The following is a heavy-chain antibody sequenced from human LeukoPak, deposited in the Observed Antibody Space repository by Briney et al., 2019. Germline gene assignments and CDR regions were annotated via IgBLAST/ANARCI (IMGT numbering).Heavy chain of an antibody. V-gene: IGHV1-69*13. Sequence: ASVKVSCKASGYTFTSYAISWVRQAPGQGLEWMGGIIPIFGTANYAQKFQGRVTITADESTSTAYMELSSLRSEDMAVYYCARSINTIFGVAWDYYYMDVWGKGTTVTVSS. D-gene: IGHD3-3*01. CDR3: ARSINTIFGVAWDYYYMDV. CDR1: GYTFTSYA. J-gene: IGHJ6*03. CDR2: IIPIFGTA.